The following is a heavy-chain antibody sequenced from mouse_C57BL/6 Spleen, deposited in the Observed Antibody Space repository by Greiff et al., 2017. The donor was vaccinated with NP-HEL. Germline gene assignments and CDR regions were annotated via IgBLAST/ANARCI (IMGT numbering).Heavy chain of an antibody. CDR3: ARSGNYYGSTPHSYFDV. Sequence: QVQLQQPGAELVRPGSSVKLSCKASGYTFTSYWMDWVKQRPGQGLEWIGNIYPSDSETHYNQKFKDKATLTVDKSSSTAYMQLSSLTSEDSAVYYCARSGNYYGSTPHSYFDVWGTGTTVTVSS. CDR1: GYTFTSYW. V-gene: IGHV1-61*01. D-gene: IGHD1-1*01. J-gene: IGHJ1*03. CDR2: IYPSDSET.